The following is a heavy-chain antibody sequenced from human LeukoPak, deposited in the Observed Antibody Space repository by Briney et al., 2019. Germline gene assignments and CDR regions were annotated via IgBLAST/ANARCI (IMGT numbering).Heavy chain of an antibody. CDR3: AKTGCSSTSCYSGTEGY. J-gene: IGHJ4*02. D-gene: IGHD2-2*01. CDR1: GYTFTSYG. Sequence: ASVKVSCKTSGYTFTSYGISWVRQAPGQGLEWMGWISAYNGNTNYAQKLQGRVTMTTDTSTSTAYMELRSLRSDDTAVYYCAKTGCSSTSCYSGTEGYWGQGTLVTVSS. V-gene: IGHV1-18*01. CDR2: ISAYNGNT.